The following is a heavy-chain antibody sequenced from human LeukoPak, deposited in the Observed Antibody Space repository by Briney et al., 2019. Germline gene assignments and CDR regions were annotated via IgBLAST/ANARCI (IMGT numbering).Heavy chain of an antibody. CDR2: INPSGGST. J-gene: IGHJ4*02. D-gene: IGHD3-16*01. CDR1: GYIFSSYY. V-gene: IGHV1-46*01. Sequence: WASVKVSCKASGYIFSSYYIHWVRQAPGQGLEWMGIINPSGGSTSYAQKFQGRVTMTRDTSTSTVYMELSSLRSEDTAVYYCARDRVMTTFGGVKGYYFDYWGQGTLVTVSS. CDR3: ARDRVMTTFGGVKGYYFDY.